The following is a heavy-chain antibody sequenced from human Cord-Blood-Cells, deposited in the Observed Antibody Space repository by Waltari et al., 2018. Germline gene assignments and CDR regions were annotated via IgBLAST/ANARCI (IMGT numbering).Heavy chain of an antibody. CDR3: ARAGSGSYCNYYGIDG. V-gene: IGHV4-59*01. CDR1: GGSISSYY. Sequence: QVQLQESGPGLVKPSETLSLTCPVSGGSISSYYWSWIRQPPGKGLDLIGYIYYRGSTNYTSSHRSRVTISVDTPKNPFTRTLGSVTAADTAVYYGARAGSGSYCNYYGIDGWGQGTTVTVSS. J-gene: IGHJ6*02. CDR2: IYYRGST. D-gene: IGHD3-10*01.